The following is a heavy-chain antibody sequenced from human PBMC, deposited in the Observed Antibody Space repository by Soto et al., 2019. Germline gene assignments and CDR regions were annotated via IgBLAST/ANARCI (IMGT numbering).Heavy chain of an antibody. CDR1: GGSISSYY. J-gene: IGHJ4*02. CDR2: IYTSGST. Sequence: SETLSLTCTVSGGSISSYYWSWIRQPAGKGLEWIGRIYTSGSTNYNPSLKSRVTMSVDTSKNQFSLKLGSVTAADTAVYYCARDHKWGYSYGHDYWGQGTLVTVSS. D-gene: IGHD5-18*01. V-gene: IGHV4-4*07. CDR3: ARDHKWGYSYGHDY.